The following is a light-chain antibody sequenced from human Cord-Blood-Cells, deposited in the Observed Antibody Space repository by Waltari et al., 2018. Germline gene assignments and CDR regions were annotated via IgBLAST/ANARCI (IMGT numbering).Light chain of an antibody. V-gene: IGLV3-19*01. CDR3: NSRDSSGNHWV. J-gene: IGLJ3*02. CDR2: GKN. CDR1: SLRSYY. Sequence: SSELTPDPAVSVALGQPVRITCQGDSLRSYYASWYQQKPGQAPVLVIYGKNNRPPGIPDRFSGSSSGNTASLTITGAQAEDEADYYCNSRDSSGNHWVFGGGTKLTVL.